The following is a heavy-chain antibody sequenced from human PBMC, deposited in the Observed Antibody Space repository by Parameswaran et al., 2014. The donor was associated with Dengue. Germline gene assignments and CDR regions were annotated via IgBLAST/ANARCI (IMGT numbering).Heavy chain of an antibody. Sequence: VRQMPGKGLEWVAVISYDGSNKYYADSVKGRFTISRDNSKNTLYLQMNSLRAEDTAVYYCARVPNYYGSGSYYWDNYYYGMDVWGQGTTVTVSS. CDR2: ISYDGSNK. V-gene: IGHV3-30*04. D-gene: IGHD3-10*01. J-gene: IGHJ6*02. CDR3: ARVPNYYGSGSYYWDNYYYGMDV.